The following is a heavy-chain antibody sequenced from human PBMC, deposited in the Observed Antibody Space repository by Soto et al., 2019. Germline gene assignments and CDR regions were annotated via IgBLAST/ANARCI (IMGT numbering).Heavy chain of an antibody. CDR2: SYYSGYYSGST. D-gene: IGHD3-10*01. CDR3: GRGNYYQYGMDV. J-gene: IGHJ6*02. CDR1: GGSVTSDSYF. V-gene: IGHV4-61*01. Sequence: SETLSLTCTVSGGSVTSDSYFWSWIRQPPGKGLEWIGNSYYSGYYSGSTNHNPSLKSRVTVSVDTSKNQFSLKLSSVTAADTAVYYCGRGNYYQYGMDVWGQGTTVTVSS.